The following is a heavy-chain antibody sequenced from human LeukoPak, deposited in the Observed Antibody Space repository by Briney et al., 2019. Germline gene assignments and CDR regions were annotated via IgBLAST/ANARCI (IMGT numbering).Heavy chain of an antibody. CDR1: GGSLRSSRYC. Sequence: SETLSLTCTVSGGSLRSSRYCWGWIRPPPGKGVEWIGSICYSGSTFYNPSLKSRVTLSVDTSKNQVSLKLSSVTAADTAVYYCARTENYIPEHWFDPWRQGTLVSVSS. V-gene: IGHV4-39*01. CDR2: ICYSGST. D-gene: IGHD5-24*01. CDR3: ARTENYIPEHWFDP. J-gene: IGHJ5*02.